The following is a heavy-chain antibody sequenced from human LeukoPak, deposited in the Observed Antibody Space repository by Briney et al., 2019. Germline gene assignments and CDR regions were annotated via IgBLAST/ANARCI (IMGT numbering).Heavy chain of an antibody. CDR1: GGTFIIYT. CDR3: ARVDTAMRYIDV. D-gene: IGHD5-18*01. V-gene: IGHV1-69*05. CDR2: IIPIFGTA. J-gene: IGHJ6*03. Sequence: GASVSVSCKASGGTFIIYTISWVRQAPGQGVEWMGGIIPIFGTANYAQKFQGRVTITTDESTSTAYMELSSLRSEDTAVYYCARVDTAMRYIDVWGKGTTVTVSS.